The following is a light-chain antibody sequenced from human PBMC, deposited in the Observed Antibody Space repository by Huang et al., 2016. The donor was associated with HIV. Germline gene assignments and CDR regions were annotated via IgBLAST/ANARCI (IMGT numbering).Light chain of an antibody. Sequence: DIQMTQSPSSVSASEGDTVTITCRASQDISIWLAWCQQKPREAPTLLIHSASILVSGVPSRFSGSGSGTNFSLTINGLRPDDFATYYCLQADISPRSFGQGTRL. CDR3: LQADISPRS. J-gene: IGKJ5*01. CDR2: SAS. CDR1: QDISIW. V-gene: IGKV1-12*01.